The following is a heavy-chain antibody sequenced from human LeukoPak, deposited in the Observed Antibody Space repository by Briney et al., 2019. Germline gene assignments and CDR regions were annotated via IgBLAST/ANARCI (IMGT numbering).Heavy chain of an antibody. CDR2: TDTSGNYV. Sequence: GGSLRLSCEASGFTFSNYGMNWVRQAPGKGLEWVSFTDTSGNYVYYGDSVKGRFTISRDNARNLLFLQMNGLRAEDTAVYYCARGRSITLLRGVAMSDGFDIWGQGAMVAVSS. J-gene: IGHJ3*02. CDR1: GFTFSNYG. V-gene: IGHV3-21*06. CDR3: ARGRSITLLRGVAMSDGFDI. D-gene: IGHD3-10*01.